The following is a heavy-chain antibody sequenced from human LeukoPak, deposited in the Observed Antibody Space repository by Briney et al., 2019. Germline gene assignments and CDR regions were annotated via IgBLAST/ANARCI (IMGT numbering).Heavy chain of an antibody. V-gene: IGHV3-33*01. CDR3: ARDAGLQTSLRDSSGMDL. D-gene: IGHD3-16*02. CDR2: IWYDGSNT. CDR1: GFTFSSFG. Sequence: GGSLRLSCAASGFTFSSFGMDWVRQAPGKGLEWLAVIWYDGSNTYYADSVKGRFTISRDNSKNTLYLQMSSLSAEDTSVYYCARDAGLQTSLRDSSGMDLWGQGTTVTVSS. J-gene: IGHJ6*02.